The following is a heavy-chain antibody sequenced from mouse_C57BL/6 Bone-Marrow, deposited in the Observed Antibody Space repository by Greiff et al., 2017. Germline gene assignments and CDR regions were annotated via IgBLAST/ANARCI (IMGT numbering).Heavy chain of an antibody. J-gene: IGHJ1*03. CDR1: GFTFSDYY. D-gene: IGHD1-1*01. Sequence: EVQVVESEGGLVQPGSSMKLSCTASGFTFSDYYMAWVRQVPEKGLEWVANINYDGSSTYYLDSLKSRSTISRDNAKIILYLQRSSLKSEDTATYYCAREDYGPRGSSWYFYVWGTGTTVTVAS. CDR2: INYDGSST. V-gene: IGHV5-16*01. CDR3: AREDYGPRGSSWYFYV.